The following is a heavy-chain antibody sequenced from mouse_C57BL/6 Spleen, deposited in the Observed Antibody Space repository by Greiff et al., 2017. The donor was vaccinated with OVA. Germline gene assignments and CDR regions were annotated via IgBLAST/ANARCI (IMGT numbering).Heavy chain of an antibody. CDR2: IYPGDGDT. D-gene: IGHD2-4*01. CDR3: ARGRLRVFDY. V-gene: IGHV1-80*01. J-gene: IGHJ2*01. CDR1: GSAFSSSW. Sequence: VQLQQSGAELVKPGASGRISCKPSGSAFSSSWMNWVRRRPGKGLEWIGQIYPGDGDTNYNGKFKGKATLTADKSSSTAYMQLSSLTSEDSAVYFCARGRLRVFDYWGQGTTLTVSS.